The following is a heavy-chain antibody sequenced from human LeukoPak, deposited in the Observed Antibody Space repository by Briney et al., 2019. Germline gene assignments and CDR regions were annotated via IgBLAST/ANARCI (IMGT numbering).Heavy chain of an antibody. CDR3: ARRGWLVNFDY. D-gene: IGHD6-19*01. J-gene: IGHJ4*02. CDR2: ISGSGGST. V-gene: IGHV3-23*01. Sequence: GGSLRLSCAASGFTFSSYAMSWVRQAPGKGLEWVSAISGSGGSTYYADSVKGRFTISRDNSKDTLYLQMNTLRAEDTAIYYCARRGWLVNFDYWGQGTLVTVSS. CDR1: GFTFSSYA.